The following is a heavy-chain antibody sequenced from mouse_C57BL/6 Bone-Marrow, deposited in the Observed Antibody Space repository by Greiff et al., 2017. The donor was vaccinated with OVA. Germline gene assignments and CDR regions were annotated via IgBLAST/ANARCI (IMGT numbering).Heavy chain of an antibody. CDR2: IDPSDSYT. CDR3: AREGYYGSGYAMDY. D-gene: IGHD1-1*01. CDR1: GYTFTSYW. J-gene: IGHJ4*01. Sequence: QVQLQQPGAELVKPGASVKLSCKASGYTFTSYWMQWVKQRPGQGLEWIGEIDPSDSYTNYNQKFKGKATLTVDTSSSTAYMQLSSLTSEDSAVYYCAREGYYGSGYAMDYWGQGTSVTVSS. V-gene: IGHV1-50*01.